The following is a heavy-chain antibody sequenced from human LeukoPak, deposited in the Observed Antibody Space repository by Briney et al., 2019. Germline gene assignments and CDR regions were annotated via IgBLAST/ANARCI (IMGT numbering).Heavy chain of an antibody. J-gene: IGHJ4*02. D-gene: IGHD6-13*01. CDR3: ARHRAAAEGGALDY. CDR1: GYSFTSYW. V-gene: IGHV5-51*01. CDR2: IYPGDSDT. Sequence: GESLKISCKSSGYSFTSYWIGWMRQMPGKGLEWMGIIYPGDSDTRYSPSFQGQVTISADKSISAAYLQWSSLKASDNAMYYCARHRAAAEGGALDYWGQGTLVTVSS.